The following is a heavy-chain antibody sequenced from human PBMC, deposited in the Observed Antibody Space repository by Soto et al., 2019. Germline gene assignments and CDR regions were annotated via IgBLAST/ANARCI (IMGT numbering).Heavy chain of an antibody. V-gene: IGHV3-30-3*01. Sequence: GGSLRLSCAASGFSFSSYAMHWVRQAPGKGLEWVAVISYDGSNKYYADSVKGRFTISRDNSKNTLYLQMNSLRAEDTAVYYCARARGRCITGTTCWFDPWGQGTLVTVSS. CDR2: ISYDGSNK. CDR1: GFSFSSYA. CDR3: ARARGRCITGTTCWFDP. D-gene: IGHD1-7*01. J-gene: IGHJ5*02.